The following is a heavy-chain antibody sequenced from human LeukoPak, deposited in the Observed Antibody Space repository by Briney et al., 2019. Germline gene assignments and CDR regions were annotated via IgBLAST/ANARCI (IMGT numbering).Heavy chain of an antibody. CDR1: GGSISGFF. D-gene: IGHD3-10*01. CDR3: ARVGYGSGSWGWFDP. Sequence: SETLSLSCTVSGGSISGFFWTWIRQSPGKGLEYIGYIYYSGTTDYNPTLKSRVSMSVDTSKNQFILNLTSVTAADTAIYYCARVGYGSGSWGWFDPWGQGTLVTVSS. V-gene: IGHV4-59*01. J-gene: IGHJ5*02. CDR2: IYYSGTT.